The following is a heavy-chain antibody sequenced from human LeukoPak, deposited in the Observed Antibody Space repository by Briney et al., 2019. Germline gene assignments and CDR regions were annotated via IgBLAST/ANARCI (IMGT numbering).Heavy chain of an antibody. CDR2: ISGGGGST. CDR3: AKDWIQFNRVFDCFDS. J-gene: IGHJ4*02. V-gene: IGHV3-23*01. D-gene: IGHD5-18*01. Sequence: PGGSLRLSCAASGFTFSSYAMRWVRQAPGKGREGVSAISGGGGSTYYADSVQGRFTIPRKNSKNTVNLQMNRLRVENTAIYYCAKDWIQFNRVFDCFDSWGQGTLVTVSS. CDR1: GFTFSSYA.